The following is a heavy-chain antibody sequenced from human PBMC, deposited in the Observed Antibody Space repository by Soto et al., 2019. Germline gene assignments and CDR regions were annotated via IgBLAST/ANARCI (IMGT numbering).Heavy chain of an antibody. Sequence: EVHLVESGGGLVQPGRSLRLSCTASGFTFDDYAMHWVRQAPGKGLEWVAGIGWNSGGITYGDSVKGRFTISRDNTENFLYLRINSLRSEDTALYYCVKGRGPYELVDGLDVWGRGNTVAVSS. V-gene: IGHV3-9*01. CDR3: VKGRGPYELVDGLDV. D-gene: IGHD2-15*01. CDR2: IGWNSGGI. CDR1: GFTFDDYA. J-gene: IGHJ6*02.